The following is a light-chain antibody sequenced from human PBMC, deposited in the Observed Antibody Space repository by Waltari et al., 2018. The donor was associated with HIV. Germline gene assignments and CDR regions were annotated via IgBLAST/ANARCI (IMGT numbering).Light chain of an antibody. CDR2: NTD. V-gene: IGLV1-47*02. J-gene: IGLJ3*02. Sequence: QSVLTQPPSMSRPPGQRVFISCSGSRSNIGNNFVSWFQDVSGRAPKLIIYNTDQRPSGVPDRFSAAKSGSSASLAITGLQSDDEAVYFCASRDDNLSHWVFGGGTKLTV. CDR3: ASRDDNLSHWV. CDR1: RSNIGNNF.